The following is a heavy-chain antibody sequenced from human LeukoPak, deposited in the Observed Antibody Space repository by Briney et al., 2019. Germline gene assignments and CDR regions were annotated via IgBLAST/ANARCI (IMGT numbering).Heavy chain of an antibody. Sequence: GGSLRLSCAASGFTFDDYAMHWVRQAPGKGLEWVSGISWNSGSIGYADSVKGRFTISRDNAKNSLYLQMNSLRAEDTALYYCAKGSGVAGGALDIWGQGTMVTVSS. D-gene: IGHD6-19*01. CDR2: ISWNSGSI. V-gene: IGHV3-9*01. J-gene: IGHJ3*02. CDR1: GFTFDDYA. CDR3: AKGSGVAGGALDI.